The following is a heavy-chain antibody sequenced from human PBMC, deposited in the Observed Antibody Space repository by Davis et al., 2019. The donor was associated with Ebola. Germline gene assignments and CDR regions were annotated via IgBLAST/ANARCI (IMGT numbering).Heavy chain of an antibody. CDR1: GFTLSDHY. J-gene: IGHJ5*02. CDR3: GRWRVVGTTGGWFDP. Sequence: GESLKISCAASGFTLSDHYMDWVRQAPGKGLEWVGRTRNKANNYTTEYAAPVKGRFTISRDDSKNSLYLQMNSLKTEDTAAYYCGRWRVVGTTGGWFDPWGQGTLVTVSS. V-gene: IGHV3-72*01. D-gene: IGHD1-26*01. CDR2: TRNKANNYTT.